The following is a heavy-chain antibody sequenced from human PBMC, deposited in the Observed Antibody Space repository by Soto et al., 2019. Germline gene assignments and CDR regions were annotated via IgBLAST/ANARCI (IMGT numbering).Heavy chain of an antibody. CDR1: GGTFSSYA. Sequence: SVKVSCKASGGTFSSYAISWVRQAPGQGLEWMGGIIPIFGTANYAQKFQGRVTITADESTSTAYMELSSLRSEDTAVYYCANSHSSSWSDYYYGMDVWGQGTTVTVSS. V-gene: IGHV1-69*13. CDR3: ANSHSSSWSDYYYGMDV. J-gene: IGHJ6*02. D-gene: IGHD6-13*01. CDR2: IIPIFGTA.